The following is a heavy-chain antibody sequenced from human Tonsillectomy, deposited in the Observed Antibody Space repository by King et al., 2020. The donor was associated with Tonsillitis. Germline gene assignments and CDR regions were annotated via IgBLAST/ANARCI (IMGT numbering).Heavy chain of an antibody. Sequence: VQLVKSGGGLVQPGGSLRLSCAASGFSFGTYAMAWVRQAPGKGLEWVSAISATTGNSFYADSVTGRFTISRDDSKTTLYLRMSSLRAEDTAVYYCAKGRYLAAGAYLYFHYWGQGTLVTVSS. D-gene: IGHD6-13*01. CDR3: AKGRYLAAGAYLYFHY. CDR2: ISATTGNS. V-gene: IGHV3-23*04. CDR1: GFSFGTYA. J-gene: IGHJ4*02.